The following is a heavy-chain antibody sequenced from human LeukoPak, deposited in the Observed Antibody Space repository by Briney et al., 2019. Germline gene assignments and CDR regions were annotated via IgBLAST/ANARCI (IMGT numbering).Heavy chain of an antibody. CDR3: ARTARLPNS. Sequence: PSETLSLTCTVSGGSMTSRYWSWIRQSPGKGLEWIGYIHDCGSTNYNPSLRSRVTISLDTSKNQFSLRLTSVTAADTAIYYCARTARLPNSWGQGTLVTVSS. V-gene: IGHV4-59*11. J-gene: IGHJ4*02. D-gene: IGHD6-25*01. CDR1: GGSMTSRY. CDR2: IHDCGST.